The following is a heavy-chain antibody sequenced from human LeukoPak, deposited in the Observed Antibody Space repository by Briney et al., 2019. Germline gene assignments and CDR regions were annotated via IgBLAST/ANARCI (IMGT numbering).Heavy chain of an antibody. CDR1: GGSFSGDF. CDR3: ATNGAPSDITYYYYYMDV. Sequence: SETLSLTCAVYGGSFSGDFWSWIRQPPGKGLEWIGEINHSGSTNYNPSLKSRVTISVDTSKNQFSLKLSSVTAADTAVYYCATNGAPSDITYYYYYMDVWGKGTTVTISS. J-gene: IGHJ6*03. CDR2: INHSGST. V-gene: IGHV4-34*01. D-gene: IGHD2-8*01.